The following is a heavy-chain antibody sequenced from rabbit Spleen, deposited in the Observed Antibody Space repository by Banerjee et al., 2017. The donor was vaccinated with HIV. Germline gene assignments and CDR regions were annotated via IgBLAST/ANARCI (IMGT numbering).Heavy chain of an antibody. CDR3: ARDTGSSFSTYGMDL. CDR2: IYVGSSSNT. V-gene: IGHV1S45*01. J-gene: IGHJ6*01. D-gene: IGHD8-1*01. CDR1: GLSLSSKYW. Sequence: EESGGDLVQPEGSLALTCTASGLSLSSKYWICWVRQAPGKGLEWIACIYVGSSSNTYYASWAKGRFTISKASSTTVTLQMTSLTAADTATYFCARDTGSSFSTYGMDLWGPGTLVTVS.